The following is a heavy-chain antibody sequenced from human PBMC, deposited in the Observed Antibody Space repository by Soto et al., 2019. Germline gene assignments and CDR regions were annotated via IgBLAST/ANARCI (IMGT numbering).Heavy chain of an antibody. V-gene: IGHV4-59*08. CDR1: GVSISSYY. CDR3: ARHETQHADYDY. CDR2: IYYSGST. Sequence: QVQLQESGPGLVKPSETLSLTCTVSGVSISSYYWSWIRQPPGKGLEWIGYIYYSGSTNDNTSLKSRVTISVDTSKNQFSLRLSSVTAADTAVYYCARHETQHADYDYWGQGTLVTVSS. D-gene: IGHD4-17*01. J-gene: IGHJ4*02.